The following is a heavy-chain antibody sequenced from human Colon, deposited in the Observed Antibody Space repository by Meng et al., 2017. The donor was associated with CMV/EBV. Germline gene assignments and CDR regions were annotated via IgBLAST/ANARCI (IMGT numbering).Heavy chain of an antibody. CDR2: MYYSGNT. D-gene: IGHD3-22*01. CDR1: GLFISGSRFY. J-gene: IGHJ6*03. CDR3: ARTVQWLAPFYYYMDV. Sequence: GPEPVQASAVSSLPFTVSGLFISGSRFYWGWIRQPPGKGLEWIGSMYYSGNTHYKSSLKSRVTISVDTSKNQFSLRLNSVTAADTAVYYCARTVQWLAPFYYYMDVWGKGTLVTVSS. V-gene: IGHV4-39*07.